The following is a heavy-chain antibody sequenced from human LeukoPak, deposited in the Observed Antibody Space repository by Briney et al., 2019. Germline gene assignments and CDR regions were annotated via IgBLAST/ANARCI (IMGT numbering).Heavy chain of an antibody. J-gene: IGHJ4*02. CDR1: GGTFSSYA. V-gene: IGHV1-69*04. Sequence: SVKVSCKASGGTFSSYAISWVRQAPGQGLEWMGRIIPILGIANYAQKFQGRVTITADKSTSTAYMELSGLRSEDTAGYYCAIERGFESSGWYDGFDYWGQGTLVTVSS. CDR2: IIPILGIA. D-gene: IGHD6-19*01. CDR3: AIERGFESSGWYDGFDY.